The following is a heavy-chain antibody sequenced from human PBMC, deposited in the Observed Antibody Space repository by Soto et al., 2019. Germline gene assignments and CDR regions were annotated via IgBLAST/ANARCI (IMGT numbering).Heavy chain of an antibody. CDR3: VRRHVSATGIDWFDP. Sequence: ASVKFSCKASGHTFTSYGIHWVRQAPGQRLEWMGWINAANGDTKYSPKFQGRVTITRDTSASTAYMELSSLRSEDTAVYYCVRRHVSATGIDWFDPWGQGTLVTVSS. CDR2: INAANGDT. V-gene: IGHV1-3*01. D-gene: IGHD6-13*01. CDR1: GHTFTSYG. J-gene: IGHJ5*02.